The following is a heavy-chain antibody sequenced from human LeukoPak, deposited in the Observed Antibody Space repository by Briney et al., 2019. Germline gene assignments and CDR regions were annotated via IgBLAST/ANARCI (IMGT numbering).Heavy chain of an antibody. CDR2: IIPIFGTA. Sequence: GSSVKVSCKASGGTFSSYAISWVRQAPGQGLEWMGGIIPIFGTANYAQKFQGRVTITADKSTSTAYMELSSLRSEDTAVYYCAREITGGKSRATVADYYYMDVWGKGTTVTVSS. D-gene: IGHD1-14*01. J-gene: IGHJ6*03. CDR1: GGTFSSYA. CDR3: AREITGGKSRATVADYYYMDV. V-gene: IGHV1-69*06.